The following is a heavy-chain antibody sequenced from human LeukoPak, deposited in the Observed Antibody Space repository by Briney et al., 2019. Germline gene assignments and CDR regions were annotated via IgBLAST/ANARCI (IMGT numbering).Heavy chain of an antibody. CDR1: GYSFTSYW. CDR3: ARPRGNYYDSSGYPDAFDI. CDR2: IYPDDSHT. V-gene: IGHV5-51*01. Sequence: GESLKISCKGSGYSFTSYWIGWVRQMPGKDLEWMGIIYPDDSHTRYSPSFQGQVTILADKSISTAYLQWSSLKASDTAMYYCARPRGNYYDSSGYPDAFDIWGQGTMVTVSS. J-gene: IGHJ3*02. D-gene: IGHD3-22*01.